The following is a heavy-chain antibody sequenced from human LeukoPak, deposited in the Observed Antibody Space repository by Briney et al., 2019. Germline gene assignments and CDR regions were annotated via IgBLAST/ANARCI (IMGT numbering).Heavy chain of an antibody. D-gene: IGHD3-3*01. CDR2: IYYSGST. V-gene: IGHV4-59*01. CDR1: GFTFSSYW. Sequence: GSLRLSCAASGFTFSSYWMSWVRQAPGKGLEWIGSIYYSGSTNYNPSLKSRVTISVDTSKNQFSLKLSSVTAADTAVYYCARGYYDFWSGPQNWFDPWGQGTLVTVSS. J-gene: IGHJ5*02. CDR3: ARGYYDFWSGPQNWFDP.